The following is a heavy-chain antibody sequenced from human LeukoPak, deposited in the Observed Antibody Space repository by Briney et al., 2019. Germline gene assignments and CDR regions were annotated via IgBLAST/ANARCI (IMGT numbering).Heavy chain of an antibody. CDR1: GGSISSGGYY. J-gene: IGHJ4*02. Sequence: SQTLSLTCTVSGGSISSGGYYWSWIRQHPGEGLEWIGYIYYSGSTYYNPSLKSRVTISVDTSKNQFSLKLSSVTAADTAVYYCARGDQQEDYFDYWGQGTLVTVSS. CDR3: ARGDQQEDYFDY. CDR2: IYYSGST. V-gene: IGHV4-31*03.